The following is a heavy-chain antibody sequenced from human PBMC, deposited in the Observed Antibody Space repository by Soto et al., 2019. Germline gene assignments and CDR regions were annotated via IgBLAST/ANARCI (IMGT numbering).Heavy chain of an antibody. J-gene: IGHJ4*02. Sequence: QVQLVESGGGVVQPGRSLRLSCAASGFTFSSYAMHWVRQAPGKGLEWVAVISYDGSNKYYADSVKGRFTISRDNSKNPLYLQMNSLRAEDTAVYYCAREPPHSSSSQMYWGQGTLVTVSS. CDR2: ISYDGSNK. V-gene: IGHV3-30-3*01. CDR1: GFTFSSYA. CDR3: AREPPHSSSSQMY. D-gene: IGHD6-6*01.